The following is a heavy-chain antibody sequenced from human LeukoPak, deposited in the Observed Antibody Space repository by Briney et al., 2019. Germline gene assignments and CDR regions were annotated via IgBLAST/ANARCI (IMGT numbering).Heavy chain of an antibody. CDR1: GGSISSSNW. V-gene: IGHV4-4*02. Sequence: PSGTLSLTCAVSGGSISSSNWWSWIRQPPGKGLERIGEIYHSGSTNYNPSLKSRVTISLDTSKNQFSLKLSSVTAADTAVYYCARGRFFDWLPKYYYYYYMDVWGKGTTVTISS. J-gene: IGHJ6*03. D-gene: IGHD3-9*01. CDR3: ARGRFFDWLPKYYYYYYMDV. CDR2: IYHSGST.